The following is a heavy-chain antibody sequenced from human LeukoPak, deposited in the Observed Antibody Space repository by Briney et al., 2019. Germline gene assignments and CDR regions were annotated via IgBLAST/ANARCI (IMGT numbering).Heavy chain of an antibody. J-gene: IGHJ4*02. D-gene: IGHD3-16*02. CDR2: FSYSEGS. Sequence: SETLSLTCSISGGSISTYYWNWIRQPPGKGLEWIADFSYSEGSRYNPSLKGRASISVDTSKNQISLEVNSVTAADTAMYYCAREDCSYGFGYWGQGAMVTVFS. CDR1: GGSISTYY. CDR3: AREDCSYGFGY. V-gene: IGHV4-59*01.